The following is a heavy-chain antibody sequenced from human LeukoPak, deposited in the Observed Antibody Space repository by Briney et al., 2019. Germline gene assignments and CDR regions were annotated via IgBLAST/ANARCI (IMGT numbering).Heavy chain of an antibody. CDR3: ARVPNSGWYSVY. J-gene: IGHJ4*02. D-gene: IGHD6-19*01. CDR2: IIPILGIA. Sequence: SVKVSCKASGGTFSSYAISWVRQAPGQGLEWMGRIIPILGIANYAQKFQGRVTMTRDTSTSTVYMELSSLRSEDTAVYYCARVPNSGWYSVYWGQGTLVTVSS. V-gene: IGHV1-69*04. CDR1: GGTFSSYA.